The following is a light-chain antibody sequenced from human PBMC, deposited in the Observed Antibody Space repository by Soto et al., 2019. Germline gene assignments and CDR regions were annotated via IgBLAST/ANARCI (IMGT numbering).Light chain of an antibody. J-gene: IGLJ2*01. V-gene: IGLV2-18*02. CDR3: SSYTSSITVI. Sequence: QSALTQPPSVSGSPGQSVTISCTGTSSDVGSYNRVSWYQQPPGTAPKLIIYEVNNRPSGVPDRFSGSKSGNTASLTISGLQAEDEADYYCSSYTSSITVIFGGGTKLTVL. CDR2: EVN. CDR1: SSDVGSYNR.